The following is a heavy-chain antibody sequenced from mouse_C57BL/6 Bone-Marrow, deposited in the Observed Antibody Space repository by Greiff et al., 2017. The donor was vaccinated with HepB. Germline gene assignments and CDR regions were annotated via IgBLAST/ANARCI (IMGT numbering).Heavy chain of an antibody. D-gene: IGHD2-4*01. J-gene: IGHJ4*01. CDR1: GYTFTSYW. CDR3: ARVYYDYDYAMDY. Sequence: VQLQQPGAELVRPGTSVKLSCKASGYTFTSYWMHWVKQRPGQGLEWIGVIDPSDSYTNYNQKFKGKATLTVDTSSSTAYMQLSSLTSEDSAVYYCARVYYDYDYAMDYWGQGTSVTVSS. CDR2: IDPSDSYT. V-gene: IGHV1-59*01.